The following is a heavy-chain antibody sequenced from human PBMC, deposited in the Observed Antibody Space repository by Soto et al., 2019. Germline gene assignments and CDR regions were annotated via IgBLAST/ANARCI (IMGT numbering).Heavy chain of an antibody. CDR2: ISYDGSNK. V-gene: IGHV3-30*18. Sequence: QVQLVESGGGVVQPGRSLRLSCAASGFTFSSYGMHWVRQAPGKGLEWVAVISYDGSNKYYADSVKGRFTISRDNSKNTLYLQMNSLRAEDTAVYYCAKVQPIYYYDSSFLDYWGQGTLVTVSS. CDR3: AKVQPIYYYDSSFLDY. D-gene: IGHD3-22*01. J-gene: IGHJ4*02. CDR1: GFTFSSYG.